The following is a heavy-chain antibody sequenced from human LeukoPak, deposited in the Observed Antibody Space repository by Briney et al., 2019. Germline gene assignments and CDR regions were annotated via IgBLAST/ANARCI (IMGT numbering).Heavy chain of an antibody. J-gene: IGHJ5*02. V-gene: IGHV4-34*01. D-gene: IGHD3-10*01. CDR2: INHSGST. Sequence: SETLSLTCAVYGGSFSGYFWSWIRQPPGKGLEWFGEINHSGSTNYNPSLKSRVTISVDTSKNQFSLKLSSVTAADTAVYYCARLQITMVRGVKGNWFDPWGQGTLVTVSS. CDR3: ARLQITMVRGVKGNWFDP. CDR1: GGSFSGYF.